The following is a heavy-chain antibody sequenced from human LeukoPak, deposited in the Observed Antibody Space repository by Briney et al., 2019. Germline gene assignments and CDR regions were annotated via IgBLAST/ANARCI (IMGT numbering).Heavy chain of an antibody. D-gene: IGHD1-14*01. CDR1: GFTFSSYS. V-gene: IGHV3-48*04. J-gene: IGHJ4*02. CDR2: ISSSSSTI. CDR3: ARSNQADDY. Sequence: PGGSLRLSCAASGFTFSSYSMNWVRQAPGKGLEWVSYISSSSSTIYYADSVKGRFTISRDNAENTLYLQMDSLRAEDTAVYYCARSNQADDYWGQGTLVTVSS.